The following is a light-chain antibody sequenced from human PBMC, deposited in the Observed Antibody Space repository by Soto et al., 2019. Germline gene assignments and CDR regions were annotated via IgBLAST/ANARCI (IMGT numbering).Light chain of an antibody. CDR1: QNVDTW. J-gene: IGKJ5*01. CDR2: DAS. V-gene: IGKV1-5*01. Sequence: DIRMTQSPSTLSASVGDRVTITCRASQNVDTWLAWYQQKPGKAPKVLIYDASSLESGVPSRFSGSGSGTEFTLTISSLQPDDFATYYCQKYNSAPLTFGQGTRLEIK. CDR3: QKYNSAPLT.